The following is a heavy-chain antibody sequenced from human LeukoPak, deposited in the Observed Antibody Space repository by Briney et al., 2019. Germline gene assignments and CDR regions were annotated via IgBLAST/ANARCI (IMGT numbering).Heavy chain of an antibody. CDR1: GGSISSYY. V-gene: IGHV4-59*01. D-gene: IGHD3-16*01. CDR3: ARDKGDYFDY. Sequence: SETLSLTCTVSGGSISSYYWSWIRQPPGRGLEWIGYIYYSGSTNYNPSLKSRVTISVDTSKNQISLKLSSVTAADTAVYYCARDKGDYFDYWGQGTLVTVSS. CDR2: IYYSGST. J-gene: IGHJ4*02.